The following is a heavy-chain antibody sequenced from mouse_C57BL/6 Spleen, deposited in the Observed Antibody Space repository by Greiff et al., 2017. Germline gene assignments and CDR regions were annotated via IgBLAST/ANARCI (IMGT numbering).Heavy chain of an antibody. CDR3: ARRGLDGYLGWYFDV. D-gene: IGHD2-3*01. CDR1: GYSITSGYA. V-gene: IGHV3-1*01. CDR2: ISYSGST. J-gene: IGHJ1*03. Sequence: EVQLQESGPGMVKPSQSLSLTCTVTGYSITSGYAWHWIRHFPGNKLEWMGYISYSGSTNYNPSLKSRISITHDTSKNHFFLKLNSVTTEDTATYYCARRGLDGYLGWYFDVWGTGTTVTVSS.